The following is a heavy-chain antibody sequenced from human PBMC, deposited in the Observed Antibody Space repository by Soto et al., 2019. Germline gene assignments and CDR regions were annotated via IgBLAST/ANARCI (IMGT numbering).Heavy chain of an antibody. CDR1: GFTFSSYG. V-gene: IGHV3-33*01. D-gene: IGHD5-18*01. CDR2: IWYDGSNK. CDR3: ARAPVGGGYSYGYGGDNY. J-gene: IGHJ4*02. Sequence: QVQLVESGGGVVQPGRSLRLSCAASGFTFSSYGMHWVRQAPGKGLEWVAVIWYDGSNKYYADSVKGRFTISRDNSKNTLELQMNRVRAEDKAVYYSARAPVGGGYSYGYGGDNYWGQGTLVTVSS.